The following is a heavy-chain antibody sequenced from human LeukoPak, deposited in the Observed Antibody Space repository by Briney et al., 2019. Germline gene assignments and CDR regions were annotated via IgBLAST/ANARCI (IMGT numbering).Heavy chain of an antibody. CDR3: ARRYCSGGSCYLLDY. CDR2: INPNSGGT. D-gene: IGHD2-15*01. V-gene: IGHV1-2*02. CDR1: GCTFTGYY. J-gene: IGHJ4*02. Sequence: GASVKVSCKASGCTFTGYYMHWVRQAPGQGLEWMGWINPNSGGTNYAQKFQGRVTMTRDTSISTAYMELSRLRSDDTAVYYCARRYCSGGSCYLLDYWGQGTLVTVSS.